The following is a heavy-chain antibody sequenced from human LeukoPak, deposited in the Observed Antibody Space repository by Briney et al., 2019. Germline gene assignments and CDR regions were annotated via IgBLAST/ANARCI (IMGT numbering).Heavy chain of an antibody. CDR3: ARLSPHWGHPLDS. CDR2: IYASGYT. J-gene: IGHJ4*02. CDR1: GGSISGGIYS. Sequence: SQTLSLTCTVSGGSISGGIYSWSWSRQPAGKGLECIERIYASGYTNYNPSLVSRVTISVYTTKNECSLNLAHVTAPDPAVYSRARLSPHWGHPLDSWGQGTLVTVSS. D-gene: IGHD7-27*01. V-gene: IGHV4-61*02.